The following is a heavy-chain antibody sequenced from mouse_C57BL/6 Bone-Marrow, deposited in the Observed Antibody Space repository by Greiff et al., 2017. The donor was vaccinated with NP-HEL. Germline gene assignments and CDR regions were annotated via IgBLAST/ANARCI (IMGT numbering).Heavy chain of an antibody. CDR3: ARGDDGSSDGYFDD. Sequence: QVQLQQPGAELVMPGASVKLSCKASGYTFTSYWMHWVKQRPGQGLEWIGEIDPSDSYTNYNQKFKGKATLTVDKSSSTAYMQLSSLTSEDSAVYDWARGDDGSSDGYFDDWGQGTTLTVSS. V-gene: IGHV1-69*01. CDR1: GYTFTSYW. D-gene: IGHD1-1*01. J-gene: IGHJ2*01. CDR2: IDPSDSYT.